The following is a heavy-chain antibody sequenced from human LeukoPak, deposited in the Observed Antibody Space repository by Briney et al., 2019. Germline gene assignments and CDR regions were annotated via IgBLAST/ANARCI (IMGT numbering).Heavy chain of an antibody. J-gene: IGHJ4*02. D-gene: IGHD6-13*01. Sequence: SETLSLTCAVYGGSFSGYYWSWIRQPPGKGLEWIGEINHSGSTNYNPSLKSRVTISVDTSKNQFSLKLSSVTAADTAVYYCARHRKYSNRYFDYWGQGTLVTVSS. CDR3: ARHRKYSNRYFDY. CDR2: INHSGST. CDR1: GGSFSGYY. V-gene: IGHV4-34*01.